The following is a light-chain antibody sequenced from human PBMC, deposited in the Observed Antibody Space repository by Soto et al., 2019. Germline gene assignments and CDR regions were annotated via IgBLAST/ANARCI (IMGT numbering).Light chain of an antibody. CDR2: GAS. Sequence: PSTLSVSLGDRITITCRASEDIDTSLAWFQQRPGKAPKVLIAGASGLMNGVPSTFSGSGSGTEFALTISSVQPDDFATYFCQHYDTFSWTFGRGTKVDIK. V-gene: IGKV1-5*01. J-gene: IGKJ1*01. CDR1: EDIDTS. CDR3: QHYDTFSWT.